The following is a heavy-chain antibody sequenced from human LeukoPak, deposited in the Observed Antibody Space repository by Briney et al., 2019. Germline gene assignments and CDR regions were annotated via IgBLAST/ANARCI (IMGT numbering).Heavy chain of an antibody. D-gene: IGHD1-7*01. Sequence: SETLSLTCTVSGGSNSSGGYYWSWIRQHPGKGLEWIGYIYYSGSTYYNPSLKSRVTISVDTSKNQFSLKLSSVTAADTAVYYCARGLRITGTTTGMDVWGQGTTVTVSS. CDR2: IYYSGST. V-gene: IGHV4-31*03. CDR3: ARGLRITGTTTGMDV. J-gene: IGHJ6*02. CDR1: GGSNSSGGYY.